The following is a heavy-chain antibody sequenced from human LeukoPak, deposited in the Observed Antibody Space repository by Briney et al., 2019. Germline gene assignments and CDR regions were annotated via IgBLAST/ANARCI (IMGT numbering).Heavy chain of an antibody. CDR1: GFTFSSYW. CDR3: ASFDDSSGYYYTDNWFDP. Sequence: GGSLRLSCAASGFTFSSYWMSWVRQAPGKGLEWVANIKQDGSEKYYVDSVKGRFTISRDNAKNSLYLQMNSLRAEDTAVYYCASFDDSSGYYYTDNWFDPWGQGTLSPSPQ. CDR2: IKQDGSEK. D-gene: IGHD3-22*01. J-gene: IGHJ5*02. V-gene: IGHV3-7*01.